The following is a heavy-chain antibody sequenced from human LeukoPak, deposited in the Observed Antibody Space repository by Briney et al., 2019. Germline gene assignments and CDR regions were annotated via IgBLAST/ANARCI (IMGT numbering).Heavy chain of an antibody. V-gene: IGHV3-23*01. D-gene: IGHD2-21*01. J-gene: IGHJ4*02. CDR2: TSSSDAGT. CDR1: GFTFDDYA. Sequence: GGSLRLSCAASGFTFDDYAMSWVRQAPGKGLEWVSATSSSDAGTYYADSVRGRFTISRDNSKNTLYLQMNSLGLEDAAVYFCARAPVTSCRGAYCYPFDYWGQGTQVTVSS. CDR3: ARAPVTSCRGAYCYPFDY.